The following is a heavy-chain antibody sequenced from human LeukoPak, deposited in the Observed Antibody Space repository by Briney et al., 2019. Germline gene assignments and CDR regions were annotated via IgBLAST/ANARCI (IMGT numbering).Heavy chain of an antibody. D-gene: IGHD1-26*01. CDR1: GGFISSSSYY. CDR2: IYYSGST. V-gene: IGHV4-39*01. CDR3: ARRVWSVGATTKGLFDY. J-gene: IGHJ4*02. Sequence: SETLSLTCTVSGGFISSSSYYWGWIRQPPGKGLEWIGSIYYSGSTYYNPSLKSRVTISVDTSKNQFSLKLSSVTAADTAVYYCARRVWSVGATTKGLFDYWGQGTLVTVSS.